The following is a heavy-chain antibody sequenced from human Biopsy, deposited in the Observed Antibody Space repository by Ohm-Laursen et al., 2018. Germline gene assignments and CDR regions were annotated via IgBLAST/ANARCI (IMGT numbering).Heavy chain of an antibody. V-gene: IGHV4-59*11. CDR1: GGSFTGHY. J-gene: IGHJ1*01. CDR3: ARGSNVYGGLYFPH. Sequence: TLSLTCAVSGGSFTGHYWTWIRQPPGKGLEWIGHISHTGYTSYKSSLKSRVTISLDTSRKHFSLRLTSLAAADTAVYYCARGSNVYGGLYFPHWGQGTLVTVSS. D-gene: IGHD4-23*01. CDR2: ISHTGYT.